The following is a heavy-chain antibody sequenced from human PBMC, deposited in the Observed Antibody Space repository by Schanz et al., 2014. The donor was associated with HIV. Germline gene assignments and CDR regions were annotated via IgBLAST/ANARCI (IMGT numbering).Heavy chain of an antibody. CDR3: AKDDYGGNRAVGSFDY. CDR1: GFTFSTYG. D-gene: IGHD4-17*01. CDR2: ISYDGSNK. J-gene: IGHJ4*02. Sequence: QVQLVESGGGVVQPGRSLRLSCAASGFTFSTYGMHWVRQGPGKGLEWVAFISYDGSNKYYADSVKGRFTISRDNSKNTLFLQMNSLRAEDTAVYYCAKDDYGGNRAVGSFDYWGQGTLGTVSS. V-gene: IGHV3-30*18.